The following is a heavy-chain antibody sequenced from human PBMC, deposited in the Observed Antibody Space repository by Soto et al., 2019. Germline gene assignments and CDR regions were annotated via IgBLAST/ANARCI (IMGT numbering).Heavy chain of an antibody. Sequence: QVQLVESGGGVVQPGRSLRLSCAASGFTFSSYAMHWVRQAPGKGLEWVAVISYDGSNKYYADSVKGRFTISRDNSKNTLYLQMDGLRAEDTAVYYCARDLYCGEPPHYGMDVWGQGTTVTVAS. CDR2: ISYDGSNK. CDR1: GFTFSSYA. V-gene: IGHV3-30-3*01. CDR3: ARDLYCGEPPHYGMDV. J-gene: IGHJ6*02. D-gene: IGHD2-21*01.